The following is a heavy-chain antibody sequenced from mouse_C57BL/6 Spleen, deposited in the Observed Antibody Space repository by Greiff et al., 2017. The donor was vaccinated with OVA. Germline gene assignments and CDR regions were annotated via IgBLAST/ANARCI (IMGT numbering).Heavy chain of an antibody. CDR1: GFTFSSYT. J-gene: IGHJ4*01. CDR2: ISSGGGNT. Sequence: EVQLVESGGGLVKPGGSLKLSCAASGFTFSSYTMSWVRQTPEKRLEWVATISSGGGNTYYPDSVKGRFTISRDNAKNTLYLQMSSLRSEDTALYYCARHPVAMDYWGQGTSVTVSS. CDR3: ARHPVAMDY. V-gene: IGHV5-9*01.